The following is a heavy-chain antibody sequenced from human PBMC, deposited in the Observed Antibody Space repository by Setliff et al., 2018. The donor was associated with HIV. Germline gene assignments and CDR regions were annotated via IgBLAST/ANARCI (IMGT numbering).Heavy chain of an antibody. D-gene: IGHD4-4*01. CDR3: ATDNFSKGDY. CDR1: GFTFSSYA. CDR2: ISYDGSNK. V-gene: IGHV3-30*04. Sequence: PGGSLRLSCAASGFTFSSYAMHWVRQGPGKGLEWVAVISYDGSNKYYADSVKGRFTISRDNDKNSLYLQMNSLRPEDTAVYYCATDNFSKGDYWGQGTLVTVSS. J-gene: IGHJ4*02.